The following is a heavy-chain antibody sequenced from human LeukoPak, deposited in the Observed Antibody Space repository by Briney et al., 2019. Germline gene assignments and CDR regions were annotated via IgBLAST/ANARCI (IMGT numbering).Heavy chain of an antibody. CDR1: GGSISSYY. Sequence: SETLSLTCTVSGGSISSYYWSWIRQPAGKGLEWIGRIYTSGSSNYNPSLKSRVTMSVDTSKNQFSLKLSSVTAADTAVYYCARSPDWASPDYYYYMDVWGKGTTVTVSS. V-gene: IGHV4-4*07. CDR3: ARSPDWASPDYYYYMDV. J-gene: IGHJ6*03. CDR2: IYTSGSS. D-gene: IGHD3-9*01.